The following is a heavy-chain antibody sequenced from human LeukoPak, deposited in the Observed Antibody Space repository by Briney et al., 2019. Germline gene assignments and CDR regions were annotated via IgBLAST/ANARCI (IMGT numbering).Heavy chain of an antibody. V-gene: IGHV1-18*01. D-gene: IGHD2-2*01. CDR3: ARDKYCSSTSCRNWFDP. CDR2: ISAYNGNT. Sequence: ASVKVSCKASGYTFTSYGISWVRQAPGQGLEWMGWISAYNGNTNYAQKLQGRVTMTTDTSTNTAYMELRSLRSDDTAVYYCARDKYCSSTSCRNWFDPWGQGTLVTVSS. J-gene: IGHJ5*02. CDR1: GYTFTSYG.